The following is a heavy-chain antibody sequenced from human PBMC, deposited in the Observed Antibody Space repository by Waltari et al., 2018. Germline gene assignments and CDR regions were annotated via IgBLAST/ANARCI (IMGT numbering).Heavy chain of an antibody. V-gene: IGHV4-4*07. CDR2: IYTSGST. D-gene: IGHD3-10*01. CDR1: GGSISSYY. J-gene: IGHJ3*02. CDR3: ARVPYYYGSGSYPLFDAFDI. Sequence: QVQLQESGPGLVKPSETLSLTCTVSGGSISSYYWSWIRQPAGKGLEWIGRIYTSGSTNYNPSLKSRVTMSVDTSKNQFSLKLSSVTAADTAVYYCARVPYYYGSGSYPLFDAFDIWGQGTMVTVSS.